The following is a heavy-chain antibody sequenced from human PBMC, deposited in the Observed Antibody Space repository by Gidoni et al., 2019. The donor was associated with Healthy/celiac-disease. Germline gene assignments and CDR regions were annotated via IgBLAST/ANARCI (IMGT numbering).Heavy chain of an antibody. CDR3: AKDIRNKQWRLGEDYFDY. V-gene: IGHV3-43*01. D-gene: IGHD6-19*01. Sequence: EVQLVESGGVVVQPGGSLRLSCAASGFPFDDYTMHWVRQAPGKGLEWVSLISWDGGSTYYADSVKGRFTISRDNSKNSLYLQMNSLRTEDTALYYCAKDIRNKQWRLGEDYFDYWGQGTLVTVSS. CDR1: GFPFDDYT. CDR2: ISWDGGST. J-gene: IGHJ4*02.